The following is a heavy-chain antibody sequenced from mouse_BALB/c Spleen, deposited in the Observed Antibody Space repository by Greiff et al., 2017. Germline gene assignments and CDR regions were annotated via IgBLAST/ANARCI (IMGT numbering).Heavy chain of an antibody. Sequence: EVQLQQSGPELVKPGASVKISCKASGYSFTGYYMHWVKQSHVKSLEWIGRINPYNGATSYNQNFKDKASLTVDKSSSTAYMELHSLTSEDSAVYYCARLRRDYAMDYWGQGTSVTVSS. CDR2: INPYNGAT. J-gene: IGHJ4*01. V-gene: IGHV1-31*01. D-gene: IGHD2-12*01. CDR3: ARLRRDYAMDY. CDR1: GYSFTGYY.